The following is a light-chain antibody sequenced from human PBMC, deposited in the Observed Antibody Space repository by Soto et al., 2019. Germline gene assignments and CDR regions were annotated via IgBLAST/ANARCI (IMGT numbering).Light chain of an antibody. V-gene: IGKV3D-15*01. J-gene: IGKJ1*01. Sequence: IVMTQSPATLSLSQGERATLSCRASQNIDNHLAWYQQIPGQAPRLLMYAASTRATGIPARFSGSGSGTEFTLTISILQSEDFAVYYCQEYNKWPSWTFGRGTKVDIK. CDR2: AAS. CDR3: QEYNKWPSWT. CDR1: QNIDNH.